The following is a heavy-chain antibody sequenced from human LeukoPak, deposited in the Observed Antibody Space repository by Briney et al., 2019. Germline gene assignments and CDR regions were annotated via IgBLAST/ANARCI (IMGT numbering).Heavy chain of an antibody. CDR3: ARQPNNDAFDI. V-gene: IGHV4-59*08. J-gene: IGHJ3*02. CDR2: IYYSGST. Sequence: PSETLALTCTASGGSISSYYWSWIRQPPGKGLEWIGYIYYSGSTNYNPSLKSRVPISVDTSKNQFSLKLSSVTAADTAVYYCARQPNNDAFDIWGQGTMVTVSS. CDR1: GGSISSYY.